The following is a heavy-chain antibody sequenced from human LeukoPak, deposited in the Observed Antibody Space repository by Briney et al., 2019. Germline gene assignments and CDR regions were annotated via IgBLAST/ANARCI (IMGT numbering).Heavy chain of an antibody. Sequence: ASVKVSCKDSGYTLTELSMHWVRQAPGKGLEWMGGFDPEDGETIYAQKFQGRVTMTEDTSTDTAYMELSSLRSEDTAVYYCATKVHARPADGFDYWGQGTLVTVSS. CDR3: ATKVHARPADGFDY. V-gene: IGHV1-24*01. D-gene: IGHD6-6*01. J-gene: IGHJ4*02. CDR1: GYTLTELS. CDR2: FDPEDGET.